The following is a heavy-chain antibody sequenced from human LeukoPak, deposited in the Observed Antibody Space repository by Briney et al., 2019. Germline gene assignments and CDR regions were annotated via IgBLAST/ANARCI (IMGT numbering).Heavy chain of an antibody. Sequence: SETLSLTCTVSGGSIRSYYWSWIRQPPGKGLEWIGYIFYSGGANYNPSLKSRVTISVDTSKNQFSLKLTSVTAADTAVCYCARVYYSNSYDYWYFDLWGRGTLVTVSS. J-gene: IGHJ2*01. CDR2: IFYSGGA. D-gene: IGHD6-13*01. CDR1: GGSIRSYY. CDR3: ARVYYSNSYDYWYFDL. V-gene: IGHV4-59*01.